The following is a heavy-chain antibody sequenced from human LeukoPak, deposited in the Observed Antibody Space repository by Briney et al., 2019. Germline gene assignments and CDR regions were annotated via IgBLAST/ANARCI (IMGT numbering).Heavy chain of an antibody. J-gene: IGHJ4*02. Sequence: PGGSLRLSCAASGFTFSSSAMSWVRQAPGKGLEWVSAISNNGGYTYYADSVQGRFTISTDNSKSTLCLQMNSLRAEDTAVYYCAKQLGYCSDGSCYFPYWGQGTLVTVSS. CDR3: AKQLGYCSDGSCYFPY. CDR1: GFTFSSSA. D-gene: IGHD2-15*01. CDR2: ISNNGGYT. V-gene: IGHV3-23*01.